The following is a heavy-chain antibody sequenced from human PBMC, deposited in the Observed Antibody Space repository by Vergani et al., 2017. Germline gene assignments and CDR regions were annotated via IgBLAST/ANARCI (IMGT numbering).Heavy chain of an antibody. CDR2: IYYSGST. D-gene: IGHD2-2*01. CDR3: ASYAYDIVVVPSAQMAFDI. Sequence: QVQLQESGPGLVKPSQTLSLTCTVSGGSISSGGYYCSWIRQHPGKGLEWIGYIYYSGSTYYNPSLKSRVTISVDTSKNQFSLNLRSVTAADTAVYYCASYAYDIVVVPSAQMAFDIGGQGTMVTVSS. V-gene: IGHV4-31*03. CDR1: GGSISSGGYY. J-gene: IGHJ3*02.